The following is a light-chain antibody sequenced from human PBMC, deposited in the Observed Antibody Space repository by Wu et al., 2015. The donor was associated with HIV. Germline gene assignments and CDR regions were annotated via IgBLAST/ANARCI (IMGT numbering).Light chain of an antibody. J-gene: IGKJ2*03. CDR3: QRYNSYPHS. Sequence: EIVMTQSPATLSVSPGERATLSCRASQSVSSNLAWYQQKPGQAPRLLIYGASSRATGIPDRFSGSGSGTDFTLTISSLQPDDFASYYCQRYNSYPHSFGQGTKLEIK. CDR1: QSVSSN. V-gene: IGKV3D-15*01. CDR2: GAS.